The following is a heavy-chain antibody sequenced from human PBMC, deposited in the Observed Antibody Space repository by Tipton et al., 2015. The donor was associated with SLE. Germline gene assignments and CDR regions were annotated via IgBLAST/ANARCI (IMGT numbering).Heavy chain of an antibody. Sequence: LRLSCTVSGGSISSSSYYWGWIRQPPGKGLEWIGNIYYSGSTYYNPSLKSRVTISVDTSKNQFSLKLMSVTAADTAVYHCVRDRKDYSDFGALDIWGQGTMVSVSS. CDR1: GGSISSSSYY. CDR2: IYYSGST. D-gene: IGHD4-11*01. CDR3: VRDRKDYSDFGALDI. J-gene: IGHJ3*02. V-gene: IGHV4-39*07.